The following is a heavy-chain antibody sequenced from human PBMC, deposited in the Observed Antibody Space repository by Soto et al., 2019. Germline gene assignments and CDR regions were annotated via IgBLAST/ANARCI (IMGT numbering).Heavy chain of an antibody. J-gene: IGHJ4*02. CDR1: GFTFSSYG. Sequence: QVQLVESGGGVVQPGRSLRLSCAASGFTFSSYGMHWVRQAPGKGLEWVAVIWYDGSNKYYADSVKGRFTISRDNSKNTLYLQMNSLRAEDTAGYYGARGRLNEDSSAGSFDYWGQGTLVTVSS. V-gene: IGHV3-33*01. CDR3: ARGRLNEDSSAGSFDY. D-gene: IGHD3-22*01. CDR2: IWYDGSNK.